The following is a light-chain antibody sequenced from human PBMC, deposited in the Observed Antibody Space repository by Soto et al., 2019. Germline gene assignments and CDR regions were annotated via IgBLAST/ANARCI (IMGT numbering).Light chain of an antibody. CDR3: QSYDSSLSGSEV. CDR2: GNG. V-gene: IGLV1-40*01. Sequence: QSALTQPPSVSGAPGQRVTISCTGSSSNIGAGHGVHWYQRLPGTAPKLLIYGNGNRPSGVPDRFSGSKSGTSASLAITGLHAEDEADYYCQSYDSSLSGSEVFGNGTKLTVL. CDR1: SSNIGAGHG. J-gene: IGLJ1*01.